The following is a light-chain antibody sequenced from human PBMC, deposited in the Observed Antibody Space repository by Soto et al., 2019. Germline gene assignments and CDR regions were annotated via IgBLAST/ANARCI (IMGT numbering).Light chain of an antibody. CDR3: QQRHMWPIT. Sequence: EVVLTQSPVTLSLSPGERATLSCRASQSFRGLLAWYQQKPGQAPRLLIYDAYNRATGIPPRFSGGGSGTDFTLTINSLEPEDSAVYYCQQRHMWPITFGQGTRLEIK. CDR1: QSFRGL. CDR2: DAY. J-gene: IGKJ5*01. V-gene: IGKV3-11*01.